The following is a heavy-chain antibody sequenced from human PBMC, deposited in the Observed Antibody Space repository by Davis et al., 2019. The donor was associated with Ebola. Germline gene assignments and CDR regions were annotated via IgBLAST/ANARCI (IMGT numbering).Heavy chain of an antibody. CDR3: ARERGGIRGDYVDY. Sequence: SCKASGGTFSSYAMSWVRQAPGKGLEWVSYITSSSSTIYYADSVKGRFTISRDNAKNSLYLQMNSLRDEDTAVYYCARERGGIRGDYVDYWGQGTLVTVSS. CDR2: ITSSSSTI. J-gene: IGHJ4*02. CDR1: GGTFSSYA. D-gene: IGHD2-21*01. V-gene: IGHV3-48*02.